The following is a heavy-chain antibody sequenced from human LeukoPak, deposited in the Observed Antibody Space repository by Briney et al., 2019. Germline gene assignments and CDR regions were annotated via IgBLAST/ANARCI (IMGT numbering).Heavy chain of an antibody. CDR2: ISYIGTT. CDR3: ARDLVTVTKGFDI. V-gene: IGHV4-59*11. J-gene: IGHJ3*02. CDR1: GDSFSSHY. D-gene: IGHD4-17*01. Sequence: SETLSLTCAVSGDSFSSHYWTWIRQPPGGGLECIGYISYIGTTNYNPSLKSRVTISIDTSKNQFSLKLSSVTTADTAVYYCARDLVTVTKGFDIWGLGTMVSVSS.